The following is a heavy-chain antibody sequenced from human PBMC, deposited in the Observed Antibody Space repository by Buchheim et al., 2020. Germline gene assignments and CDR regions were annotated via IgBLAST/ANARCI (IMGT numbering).Heavy chain of an antibody. V-gene: IGHV3-30*19. CDR2: ISYDGSKK. CDR1: GFTFSSYG. D-gene: IGHD1-7*01. J-gene: IGHJ6*02. Sequence: QVQLVESGGGVVQPGRSLRLSCAASGFTFSSYGMHWVRQAPGKGLEWVAVISYDGSKKYYADSVKGRFTISRDNSKNTLYLQMDSLTAEDTAVFYCARNVNWNYRYYYGMDVWGRGTT. CDR3: ARNVNWNYRYYYGMDV.